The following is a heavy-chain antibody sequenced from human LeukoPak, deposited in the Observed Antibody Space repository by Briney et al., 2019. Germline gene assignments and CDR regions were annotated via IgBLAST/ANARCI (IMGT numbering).Heavy chain of an antibody. V-gene: IGHV1-2*02. CDR3: ARDGGGDSSGYNTIDY. CDR1: GYTFTGYH. J-gene: IGHJ4*02. CDR2: INPNSGGT. Sequence: ASVKVSCKACGYTFTGYHMHWVRQAPGQGLEWMGRINPNSGGTNHAQKFQGRVTMTRDMSISTAYMELSRLRSDDTAVYYCARDGGGDSSGYNTIDYWGQGTLVTVSS. D-gene: IGHD3-22*01.